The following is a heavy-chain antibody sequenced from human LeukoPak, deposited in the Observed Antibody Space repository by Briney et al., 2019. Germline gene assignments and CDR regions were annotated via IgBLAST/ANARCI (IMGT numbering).Heavy chain of an antibody. V-gene: IGHV1-2*02. CDR1: GYTFTGYY. Sequence: ASVKVSCKASGYTFTGYYMHWVRQAPGQGLEWMGWINPNSGGTNYAQKFQGRVTMTRDTSISTAYMELSSLKTDDTAVYYCARAGDYYSTGDYWGQGTLVTVSS. D-gene: IGHD3-22*01. CDR2: INPNSGGT. CDR3: ARAGDYYSTGDY. J-gene: IGHJ4*02.